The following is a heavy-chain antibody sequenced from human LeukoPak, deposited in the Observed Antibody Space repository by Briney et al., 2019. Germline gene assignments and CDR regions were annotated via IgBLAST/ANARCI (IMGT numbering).Heavy chain of an antibody. V-gene: IGHV1-2*02. Sequence: ASVKVSCKASGYTFIDYYIHWVRQAPGQGLEWIGWINPDSGDTNYAQKFQGRVTMTRDTSITTVYMDLGRLRSDDTAVYYCASKTYDTTGYYYFQHWGQGTLVTVSS. D-gene: IGHD3-22*01. CDR3: ASKTYDTTGYYYFQH. J-gene: IGHJ1*01. CDR1: GYTFIDYY. CDR2: INPDSGDT.